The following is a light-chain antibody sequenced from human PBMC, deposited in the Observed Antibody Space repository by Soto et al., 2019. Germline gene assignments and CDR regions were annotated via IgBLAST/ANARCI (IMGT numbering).Light chain of an antibody. J-gene: IGLJ2*01. CDR3: SSFAGAPVI. CDR2: EVN. V-gene: IGLV2-8*01. CDR1: NSDVGAYNY. Sequence: QSALTQPPSASGSPGQSVTIPCTGTNSDVGAYNYVSWYQQYPGKVPKLIIYEVNKRPSGVPDRISGSKSGNTASLTVSGLQAEDEADYYCSSFAGAPVIFGGGTKPTVL.